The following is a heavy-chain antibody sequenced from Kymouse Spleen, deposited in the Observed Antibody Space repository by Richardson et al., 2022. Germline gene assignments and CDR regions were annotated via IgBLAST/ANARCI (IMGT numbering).Heavy chain of an antibody. J-gene: IGHJ6*02. V-gene: IGHV3-30*18. D-gene: IGHD3-10*01. CDR3: AKVGGFGELLGYYYGMDV. Sequence: QVQLVESGGGVVQPGRSLRLSCAASGFTFSSYGMHWVRQAPGKGLEWVAVISYDGSNKYYADSVKGRFTISRDNSKNTLYLQMNSLRAEDTAVYYCAKVGGFGELLGYYYGMDVWGQGTTVTVSS. CDR1: GFTFSSYG. CDR2: ISYDGSNK.